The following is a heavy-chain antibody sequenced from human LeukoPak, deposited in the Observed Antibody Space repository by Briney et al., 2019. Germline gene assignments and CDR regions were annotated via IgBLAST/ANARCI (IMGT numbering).Heavy chain of an antibody. CDR3: ASGFCSGGSCYSVYFQH. Sequence: GGSLRHSCAASGFTVSSNYMSWVRQAPGKGLEWVSVIYSGGNTYYADSVKGRFTISRDNSKNTLYLQMNSLRAEDTAVYYCASGFCSGGSCYSVYFQHWGQGTLVTVSS. V-gene: IGHV3-53*01. J-gene: IGHJ1*01. D-gene: IGHD2-15*01. CDR1: GFTVSSNY. CDR2: IYSGGNT.